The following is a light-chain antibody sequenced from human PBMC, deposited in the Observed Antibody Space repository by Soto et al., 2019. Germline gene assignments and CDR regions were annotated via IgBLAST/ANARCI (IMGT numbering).Light chain of an antibody. Sequence: DIQMTQSPSSLSASVGDRVAITCRASQSIASHLNWYQQKPGKAPKFLIYGASSLQSGVPSRFSGGGSGTDFTLTISSLQPEDFATYYCQQSYSSLRTFGQGTKVEIK. CDR2: GAS. CDR3: QQSYSSLRT. V-gene: IGKV1-39*01. CDR1: QSIASH. J-gene: IGKJ1*01.